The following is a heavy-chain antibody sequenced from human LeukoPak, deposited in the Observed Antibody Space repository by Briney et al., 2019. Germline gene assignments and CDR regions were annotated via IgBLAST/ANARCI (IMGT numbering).Heavy chain of an antibody. J-gene: IGHJ5*01. CDR3: ARGGSSYCSGVCYFAS. V-gene: IGHV3-11*06. CDR2: VSSGSRTT. D-gene: IGHD2-21*02. Sequence: GGSLSLSCAVSGFSFSDYYRSWIRQAPGEGLEWVSYVSSGSRTTNYEDSVKGRFTVSRDNGKKPFYLNMNCLSAEDTAMYYCARGGSSYCSGVCYFASWGQGTLVTISS. CDR1: GFSFSDYY.